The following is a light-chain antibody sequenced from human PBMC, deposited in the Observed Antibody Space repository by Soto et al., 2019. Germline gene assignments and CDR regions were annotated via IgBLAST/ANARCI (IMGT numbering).Light chain of an antibody. CDR1: SSSIGGGYD. CDR2: ANR. J-gene: IGLJ2*01. CDR3: QSYDSRLSGREV. V-gene: IGLV1-40*01. Sequence: QSVLTQPPSVSGAPGQRVTISCTGSSSSIGGGYDVHWYQQIPGSAPKLLIYANRNRPSGVPDRFSGSKSGTSASLAITGLQTEDEADYYCQSYDSRLSGREVFGGGTKVTVL.